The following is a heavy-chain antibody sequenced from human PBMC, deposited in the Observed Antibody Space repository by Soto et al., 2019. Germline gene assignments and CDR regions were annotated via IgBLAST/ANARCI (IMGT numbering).Heavy chain of an antibody. J-gene: IGHJ3*02. CDR3: ASDRDYYDSSGYYYLPGAFDI. CDR2: LYYGRSA. CDR1: GDSISTYY. V-gene: IGHV4-59*01. Sequence: SETLSLTCAVSGDSISTYYCMWIRQPPGKGLESIGYLYYGRSANYNPSLKSRVTLSVDTSTNQCSLTLSSMTAADTAVYYCASDRDYYDSSGYYYLPGAFDIWGQGTMVTVSS. D-gene: IGHD3-22*01.